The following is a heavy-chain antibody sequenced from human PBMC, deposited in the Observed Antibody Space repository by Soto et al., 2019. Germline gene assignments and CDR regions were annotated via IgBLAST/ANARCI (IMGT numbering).Heavy chain of an antibody. Sequence: GESLKISCKGSGYSFTSYWIGWVRQMPGKGLEWMGIIYPGDSDTRYSPSFQGQVTISADKSISTAYLQWSSLKASDTAMYYCARLRYRGYGYDYYYYGMDVWGQGTTVTVSS. CDR3: ARLRYRGYGYDYYYYGMDV. J-gene: IGHJ6*02. D-gene: IGHD5-12*01. CDR2: IYPGDSDT. V-gene: IGHV5-51*01. CDR1: GYSFTSYW.